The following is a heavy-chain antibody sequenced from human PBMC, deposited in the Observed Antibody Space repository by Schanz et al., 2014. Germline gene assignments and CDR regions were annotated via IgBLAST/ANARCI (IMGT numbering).Heavy chain of an antibody. J-gene: IGHJ6*03. CDR2: ISSTSSYI. D-gene: IGHD2-21*02. CDR3: ARPSDSSWYMDV. CDR1: GFTFSDAW. V-gene: IGHV3-21*01. Sequence: EVQLVESGGGLVKPGGSLRLSCAASGFTFSDAWMTWVRQAPGKGLEWVSSISSTSSYIFYADSVKGRFTISRDTPKNTLYVQMNSLRADDTAVYYCARPSDSSWYMDVWGKGTTVTVSS.